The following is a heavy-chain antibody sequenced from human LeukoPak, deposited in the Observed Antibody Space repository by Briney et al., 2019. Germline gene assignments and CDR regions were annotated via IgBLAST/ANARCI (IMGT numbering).Heavy chain of an antibody. Sequence: SETLSLTCTVSGGSISSYYWSWIRQPPGKGLEWIGYIYYSGSTNYNPSLKSRVTISVDTSKIQFSLKLSSVTAADTAVYYCARDMNYYDSSGYYYWFDPWGQGTLVTVSS. CDR1: GGSISSYY. D-gene: IGHD3-22*01. CDR3: ARDMNYYDSSGYYYWFDP. J-gene: IGHJ5*02. CDR2: IYYSGST. V-gene: IGHV4-59*01.